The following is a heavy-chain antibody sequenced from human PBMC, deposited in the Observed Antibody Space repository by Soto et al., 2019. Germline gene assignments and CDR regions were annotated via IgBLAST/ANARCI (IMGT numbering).Heavy chain of an antibody. D-gene: IGHD6-19*01. Sequence: EVQLLESGGGLVQPGGSLRLSCAASGFTFSLYAMSWVRQAPGKGLEWVSAISGSGDYTYYADSVKGRFAISRDNSKNTLYLQMNSLRADDTAVDYCAKVLKAVAGTYDYWGQGTLVTVSS. V-gene: IGHV3-23*01. J-gene: IGHJ4*02. CDR2: ISGSGDYT. CDR3: AKVLKAVAGTYDY. CDR1: GFTFSLYA.